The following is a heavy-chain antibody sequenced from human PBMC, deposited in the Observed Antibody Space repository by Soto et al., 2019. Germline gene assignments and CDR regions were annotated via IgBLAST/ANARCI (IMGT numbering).Heavy chain of an antibody. D-gene: IGHD2-15*01. Sequence: QVQLQESGPGLVKPSETLSLSCTVSGASVRSRTNYWGWIRQPPGKGLEWIGSIYYSGTTYYNPSLKSRVTMSVDLSENHFSLKLGSVTAADTAIYYCGRLDLSFGGTGFFDSWGQGTLVTVSS. CDR2: IYYSGTT. V-gene: IGHV4-39*01. CDR1: GASVRSRTNY. CDR3: GRLDLSFGGTGFFDS. J-gene: IGHJ4*02.